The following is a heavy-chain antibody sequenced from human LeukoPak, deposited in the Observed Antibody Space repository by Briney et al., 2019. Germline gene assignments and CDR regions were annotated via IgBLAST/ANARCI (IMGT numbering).Heavy chain of an antibody. J-gene: IGHJ3*02. CDR2: ISRSRSYI. V-gene: IGHV3-21*01. CDR3: ARSAVADTGRGVYAFDI. Sequence: GGSLRLSCAASGFTFSIYSMNWVRQAPGKGLEWVSSISRSRSYIYYADSMKGRFTISRDNAKNSLYLQINSLRAEDTAVYYCARSAVADTGRGVYAFDIWGQGTMVTVSS. D-gene: IGHD6-19*01. CDR1: GFTFSIYS.